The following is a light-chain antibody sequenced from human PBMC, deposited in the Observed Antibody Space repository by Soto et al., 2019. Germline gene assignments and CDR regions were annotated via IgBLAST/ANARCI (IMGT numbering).Light chain of an antibody. J-gene: IGLJ1*01. Sequence: HSALTQSASVSGSPGQSITISCTGTSSDVGSYNLVSWYQQHPGKAPKLMIYEGSKRPSGVSNRFSGSKSGNTASLTISGLQAEDEADYYCCSYAGSSTYVFGTGTKVTVL. V-gene: IGLV2-23*01. CDR1: SSDVGSYNL. CDR2: EGS. CDR3: CSYAGSSTYV.